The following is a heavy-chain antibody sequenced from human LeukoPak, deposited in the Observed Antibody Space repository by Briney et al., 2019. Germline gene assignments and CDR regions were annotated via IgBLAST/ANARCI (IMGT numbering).Heavy chain of an antibody. CDR2: IRRNTYGGTT. CDR1: GFTFGDYA. Sequence: GGSLRLSCTASGFTFGDYALSWVRQAPGKGLEWVGFIRRNTYGGTTEYAASVKGRFTISRDDSKSIAYLQMNSLKTEDTSVYYCATLRGWTYYTFDYWGQGTLVTVSS. D-gene: IGHD1-26*01. V-gene: IGHV3-49*04. J-gene: IGHJ4*02. CDR3: ATLRGWTYYTFDY.